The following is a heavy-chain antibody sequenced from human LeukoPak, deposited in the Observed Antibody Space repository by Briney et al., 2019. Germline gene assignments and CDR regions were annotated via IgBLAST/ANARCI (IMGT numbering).Heavy chain of an antibody. D-gene: IGHD3-22*01. CDR1: GFTFSSYE. V-gene: IGHV3-48*03. CDR3: ARGRNDYYDSSGYYLD. CDR2: ISSSGSTI. Sequence: PGGSLRLSCAASGFTFSSYEMNWVRQAPGKGLEWVSYISSSGSTIYYADSVKGRFTISRDNAKNSLYLQMNSLRAEDTAVYYCARGRNDYYDSSGYYLDWGQGTLVTVSS. J-gene: IGHJ4*02.